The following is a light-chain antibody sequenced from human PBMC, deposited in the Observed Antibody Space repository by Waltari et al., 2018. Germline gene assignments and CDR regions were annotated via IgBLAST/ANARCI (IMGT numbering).Light chain of an antibody. V-gene: IGKV3-15*01. CDR2: GAS. CDR1: HSLRST. Sequence: EIVMTQSPATLSVSPGERVTLSCRASHSLRSTLAWYQQKPGQAPRLLIYGASTRATGTPARFSGSGSGTEFTLTISSLQSEDFAVYYCQQYNNWPPFTFGQGTKLEIK. CDR3: QQYNNWPPFT. J-gene: IGKJ2*01.